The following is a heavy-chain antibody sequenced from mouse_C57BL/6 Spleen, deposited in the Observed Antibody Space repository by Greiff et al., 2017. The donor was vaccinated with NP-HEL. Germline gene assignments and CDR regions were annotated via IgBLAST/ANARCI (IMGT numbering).Heavy chain of an antibody. CDR2: ISNLAYSI. Sequence: EVKLEESGGGLVQPGGSLKLSCAASGFTFSDYGMAWVRQAPRKGPEWVAFISNLAYSIYYADTVTGRFTISRENAKNTLYLEMSSLRSEDTAMYYCARGNYGSSYGPVYFDYWGQGTTLTVSS. J-gene: IGHJ2*01. CDR1: GFTFSDYG. CDR3: ARGNYGSSYGPVYFDY. D-gene: IGHD1-1*01. V-gene: IGHV5-15*04.